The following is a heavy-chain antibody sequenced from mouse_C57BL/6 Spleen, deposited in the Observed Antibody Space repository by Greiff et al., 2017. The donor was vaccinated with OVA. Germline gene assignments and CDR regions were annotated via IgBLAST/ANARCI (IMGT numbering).Heavy chain of an antibody. Sequence: QVQLQQPGTELVKPGASVKLSCKASGYTFTSYWMHWVKQRPGQGLEWIGNINPSNGGTKYNEKFKSKATLTVDKSSSTAYMQLSSLTSEDSAVYYCAGAEYYGTRDYYAMDYWGQGTAVTVSS. CDR2: INPSNGGT. D-gene: IGHD1-1*01. CDR3: AGAEYYGTRDYYAMDY. CDR1: GYTFTSYW. V-gene: IGHV1-53*01. J-gene: IGHJ4*01.